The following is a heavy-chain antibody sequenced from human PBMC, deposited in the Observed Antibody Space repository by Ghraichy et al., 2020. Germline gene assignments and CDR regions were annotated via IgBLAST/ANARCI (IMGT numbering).Heavy chain of an antibody. CDR3: AKDIYYYDSSGNDY. CDR1: GFTFSSYA. CDR2: ISGSGGST. J-gene: IGHJ4*02. Sequence: LSLTCAASGFTFSSYAISWVRQAPGKGLEWVSAISGSGGSTYYADSVKGRFTISRDNSKNTLYLQMNSLRAEDTAVYYCAKDIYYYDSSGNDYWGQGTLVTVSS. V-gene: IGHV3-23*01. D-gene: IGHD3-22*01.